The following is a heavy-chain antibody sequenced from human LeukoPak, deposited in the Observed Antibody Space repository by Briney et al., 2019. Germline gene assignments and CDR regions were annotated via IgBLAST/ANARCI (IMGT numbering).Heavy chain of an antibody. D-gene: IGHD2-15*01. CDR1: GFTFSSYG. V-gene: IGHV3-30*18. Sequence: GGSLRLSCAASGFTFSSYGMHWVRQAPGKGLEWVAVISYDGSNKYYADSVKGRFTISRDNSKNTLYLQMNSLRAEDTAVYYCAKVGCGGSCPTLDAFDIWGQGTMVTVSS. CDR2: ISYDGSNK. CDR3: AKVGCGGSCPTLDAFDI. J-gene: IGHJ3*02.